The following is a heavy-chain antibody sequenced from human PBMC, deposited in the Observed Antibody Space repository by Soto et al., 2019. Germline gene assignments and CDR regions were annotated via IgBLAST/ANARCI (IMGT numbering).Heavy chain of an antibody. V-gene: IGHV1-18*01. J-gene: IGHJ4*02. Sequence: QVQLVQSGAEVKKPGASVKVSCKASGYNFINYGITWVRQAPGQGLEWVGWISPYNENTHYAQKFKDRVTMTTDTATLAAYLELRRPRPDDRAVFYCTLNVPRRFSNNWCADYWSQGTLVTVPS. CDR3: TLNVPRRFSNNWCADY. CDR1: GYNFINYG. D-gene: IGHD6-13*01. CDR2: ISPYNENT.